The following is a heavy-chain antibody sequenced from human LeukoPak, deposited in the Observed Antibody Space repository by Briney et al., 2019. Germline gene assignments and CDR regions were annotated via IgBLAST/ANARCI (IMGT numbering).Heavy chain of an antibody. CDR3: ARGDGGGGTHPFDY. V-gene: IGHV3-33*01. J-gene: IGHJ4*02. Sequence: GKSLRLSCAASGFTFSTYGMNWVRQAPGKGLECVAVVWYDGSLEYYRVSVKGRFTISRDNSKNTLYLQMNSLRVEDTAVYYCARGDGGGGTHPFDYWGQGTLVTVSS. CDR1: GFTFSTYG. D-gene: IGHD2-15*01. CDR2: VWYDGSLE.